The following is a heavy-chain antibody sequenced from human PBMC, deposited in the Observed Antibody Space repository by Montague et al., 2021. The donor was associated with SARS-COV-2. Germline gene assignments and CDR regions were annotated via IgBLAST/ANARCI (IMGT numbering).Heavy chain of an antibody. D-gene: IGHD2/OR15-2a*01. J-gene: IGHJ5*02. CDR2: VSAYNGDT. Sequence: SVKVSCKASGYTFTSYGISWVRQAPGQGLEWMGWVSAYNGDTHYAQRLQDRVTMTTVTSTSTAYMELRSLTSDDTAMYYCARRGFYFWFDPWGQGTLVTVSS. CDR1: GYTFTSYG. CDR3: ARRGFYFWFDP. V-gene: IGHV1-18*01.